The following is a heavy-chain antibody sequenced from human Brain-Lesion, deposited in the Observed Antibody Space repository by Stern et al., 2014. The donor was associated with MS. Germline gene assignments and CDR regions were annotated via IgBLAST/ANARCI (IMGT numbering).Heavy chain of an antibody. Sequence: VQLLESGPGLVKPSGTLSLTCAVSGGSISSSNWWSWVRQSPGKGLEWIGESDHSGSTIYNPSLKSRVTVSADKSKNRFSLTLRSVTAADTAVYFCARFPASRPHVFDSWGQGTLVTVSS. J-gene: IGHJ4*02. V-gene: IGHV4-4*02. D-gene: IGHD6-13*01. CDR1: GGSISSSNW. CDR2: SDHSGST. CDR3: ARFPASRPHVFDS.